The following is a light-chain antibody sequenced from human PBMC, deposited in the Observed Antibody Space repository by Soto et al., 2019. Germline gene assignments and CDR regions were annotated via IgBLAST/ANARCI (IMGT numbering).Light chain of an antibody. CDR2: EVN. V-gene: IGLV2-23*02. Sequence: SALTQPASVSGSPGQSITISCTGTSSNVGSYKLVSWYQQHPGKAPKLMIFEVNKRPSGVSNRFSGSKSGNTASLTISGLKVEDEADYYCCSSGGSPTYVFGTGTKVTGL. CDR3: CSSGGSPTYV. CDR1: SSNVGSYKL. J-gene: IGLJ1*01.